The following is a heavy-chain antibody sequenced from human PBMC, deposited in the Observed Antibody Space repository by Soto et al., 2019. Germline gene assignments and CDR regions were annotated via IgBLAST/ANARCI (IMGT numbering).Heavy chain of an antibody. CDR1: GFIASTTF. CDR3: TRDPSTTLGYGMDV. D-gene: IGHD3-3*01. Sequence: GGSLRLSCAASGFIASTTFMSWVRQAPGKGLEWVSVIYTTGSTYYADSVKGRFTISRDDSRNTVYLQMNGLRAEDTAVYYCTRDPSTTLGYGMDVWGQGTTVTVS. J-gene: IGHJ6*02. CDR2: IYTTGST. V-gene: IGHV3-53*01.